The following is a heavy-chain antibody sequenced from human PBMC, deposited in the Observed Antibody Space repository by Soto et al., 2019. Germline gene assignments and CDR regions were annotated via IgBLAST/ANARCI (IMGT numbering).Heavy chain of an antibody. V-gene: IGHV3-23*01. Sequence: EVQLLESGGGLVQPGGSLRLSCAASGFTFSSYAMSWVRQAPGKGLEXXXXXSGSGGSTYYADSVKGRFTISRDNSKNTLYLQMNSLRAEDTAVYYCAKITSITIFGVVTYDWFDPWGQGTLVTVSS. J-gene: IGHJ5*02. CDR1: GFTFSSYA. D-gene: IGHD3-3*01. CDR2: XSGSGGST. CDR3: AKITSITIFGVVTYDWFDP.